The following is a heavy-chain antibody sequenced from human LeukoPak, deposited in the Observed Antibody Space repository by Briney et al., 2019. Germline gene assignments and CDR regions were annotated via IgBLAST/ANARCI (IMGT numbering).Heavy chain of an antibody. CDR3: AKDRTLWFRELFGPRNVAFDI. CDR1: GFTFSSYA. CDR2: ISGSGGST. D-gene: IGHD3-10*01. J-gene: IGHJ3*02. V-gene: IGHV3-23*01. Sequence: PGGSLRLSCAASGFTFSSYAMSWVRQAPGKGLEWVSAISGSGGSTYYADFVKGRFTISRDNSKNTLYLQMNSLRAEDTAVYYCAKDRTLWFRELFGPRNVAFDIWGQGTMVTVSS.